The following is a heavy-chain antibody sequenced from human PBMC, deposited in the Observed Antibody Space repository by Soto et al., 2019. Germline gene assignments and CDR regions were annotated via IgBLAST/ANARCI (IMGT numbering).Heavy chain of an antibody. J-gene: IGHJ6*02. CDR2: ISSSSSYI. D-gene: IGHD2-21*02. CDR3: ARDAYCGGDCLTGWLGMDV. V-gene: IGHV3-21*01. Sequence: PGGSLRLSSAASGVTSSSYSINWVRQAAGNGLECVSSISSSSSYIYYADSVKGRFTIPRDNAKNSLYLQMNSLRAEDTAVYYCARDAYCGGDCLTGWLGMDVWGQGTTVTVSS. CDR1: GVTSSSYS.